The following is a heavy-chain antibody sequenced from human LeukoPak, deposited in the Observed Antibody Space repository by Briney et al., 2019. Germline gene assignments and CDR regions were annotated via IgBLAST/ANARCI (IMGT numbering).Heavy chain of an antibody. D-gene: IGHD3-3*01. CDR3: ARHSFGSYYDFWSGYREGDWFDP. Sequence: GESLKISCKGSGYSFTGYWIAWVRQMPGKGLEWMGITYPGDSDTRYSPSFQGQVTISADKSISTAYLQWSSLKASDTAMYYCARHSFGSYYDFWSGYREGDWFDPWGQGTLVTVSS. CDR1: GYSFTGYW. CDR2: TYPGDSDT. V-gene: IGHV5-51*01. J-gene: IGHJ5*02.